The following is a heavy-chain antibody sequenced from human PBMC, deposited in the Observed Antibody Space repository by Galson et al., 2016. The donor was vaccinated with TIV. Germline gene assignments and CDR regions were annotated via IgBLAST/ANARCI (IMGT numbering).Heavy chain of an antibody. CDR1: GFTFSSYW. CDR3: TRVLSPAYCTSTSCPFDY. V-gene: IGHV3-74*01. J-gene: IGHJ4*02. CDR2: INSDGSIR. Sequence: SLRLSCAASGFTFSSYWMYWVRQAPGKGLVWVSRINSDGSIRSYVDSVKGRLSISRDNAKNTLYPQMNNLRAEDTAVYYCTRVLSPAYCTSTSCPFDYWGQGTLVTVSS. D-gene: IGHD2-2*01.